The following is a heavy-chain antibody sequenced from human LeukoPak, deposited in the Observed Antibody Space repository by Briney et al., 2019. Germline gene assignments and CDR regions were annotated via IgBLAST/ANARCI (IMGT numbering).Heavy chain of an antibody. D-gene: IGHD5-18*01. J-gene: IGHJ4*02. CDR3: ARRRGYSYGYVKFDY. Sequence: PSETLSLTCTVSGGSISSGGYYWSWIRQPAGKGLQWIGRIYTSGSTNYNPSLKRRVTISVDTSQNQFSLKLSSVTAADTAVYYCARRRGYSYGYVKFDYWGQGTLVTVSS. CDR2: IYTSGST. CDR1: GGSISSGGYY. V-gene: IGHV4-61*02.